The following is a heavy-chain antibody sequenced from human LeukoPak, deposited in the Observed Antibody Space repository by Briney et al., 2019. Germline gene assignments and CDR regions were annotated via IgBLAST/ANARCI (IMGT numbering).Heavy chain of an antibody. Sequence: PSETLSLTCTVAGGSISSGSYYWGWIRQPPGKGLEWIGSIYHSGSTYYNPSLKSRVTISVDTSKNQFSLKLSSVTAADTAVYYCARQKSPEFGEPASNDYWGQGTLVTVSS. J-gene: IGHJ4*02. V-gene: IGHV4-39*01. D-gene: IGHD3-10*01. CDR2: IYHSGST. CDR3: ARQKSPEFGEPASNDY. CDR1: GGSISSGSYY.